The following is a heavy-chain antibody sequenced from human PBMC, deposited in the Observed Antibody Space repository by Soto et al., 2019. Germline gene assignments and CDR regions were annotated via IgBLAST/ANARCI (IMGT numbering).Heavy chain of an antibody. J-gene: IGHJ4*02. D-gene: IGHD3-10*01. CDR2: ISGSVGSTK. V-gene: IGHV3-23*01. CDR1: GITFTNYA. Sequence: EVQLLESGGGLAQPGGSLRLSCAVSGITFTNYAMSWVRQAPGKGLEWVSGISGSVGSTKHYADSVKGRFNISRDNSKNISSLQMNSLRAEETAVYCCATHRGFVGAKFESWGQGTVVIVS. CDR3: ATHRGFVGAKFES.